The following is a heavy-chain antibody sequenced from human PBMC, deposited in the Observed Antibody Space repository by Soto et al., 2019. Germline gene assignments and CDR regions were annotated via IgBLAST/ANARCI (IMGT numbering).Heavy chain of an antibody. V-gene: IGHV1-69*06. J-gene: IGHJ6*02. CDR3: ARGDTAMAESNYYSYGMDV. CDR2: IIPIFGTA. CDR1: GGTFSSYA. Sequence: SVKVSCKASGGTFSSYAISWVRQAPGQGLEWMGGIIPIFGTANYAQKFQGRVTITADKSTSTAYMELSSLRSEDTAVYYCARGDTAMAESNYYSYGMDVWGQGTTVTVSS. D-gene: IGHD5-18*01.